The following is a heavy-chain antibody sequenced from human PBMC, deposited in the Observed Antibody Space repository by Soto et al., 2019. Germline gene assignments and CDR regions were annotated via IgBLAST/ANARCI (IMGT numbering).Heavy chain of an antibody. V-gene: IGHV4-61*01. J-gene: IGHJ4*02. CDR1: GGSVSSSNYY. Sequence: SETLSLTCTVSGGSVSSSNYYWSWIRQPPGKGLEWLGYIYYSGSASYNPSLKSRITVSVDTSKNQFSLKLSSVTAADTAVYYCARERTGDPTFFDYWGQGPLVTVSS. CDR3: ARERTGDPTFFDY. D-gene: IGHD1-1*01. CDR2: IYYSGSA.